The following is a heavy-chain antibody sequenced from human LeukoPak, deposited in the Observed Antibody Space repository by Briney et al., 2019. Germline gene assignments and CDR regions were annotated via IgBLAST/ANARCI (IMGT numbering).Heavy chain of an antibody. J-gene: IGHJ4*02. CDR3: ARNKAITAAGTFDY. V-gene: IGHV4-39*01. CDR1: GRSISSSTYY. D-gene: IGHD6-13*01. Sequence: PSETLSLTCTVSGRSISSSTYYWGWLRQPPGKGLGWIGSLYNSASTHYHPSLKSRVTMAVDTSKNQFSLKLRSVTAADTAIYYCARNKAITAAGTFDYWGQGTLVTVSS. CDR2: LYNSAST.